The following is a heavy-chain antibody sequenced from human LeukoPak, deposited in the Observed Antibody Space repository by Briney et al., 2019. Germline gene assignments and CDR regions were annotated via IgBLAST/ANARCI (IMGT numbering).Heavy chain of an antibody. CDR2: IYHSGST. CDR3: ATTLSSSWYYNWFDP. V-gene: IGHV4-38-2*02. D-gene: IGHD6-13*01. J-gene: IGHJ5*02. CDR1: GYSISSGYY. Sequence: PSETLSLTCTVSGYSISSGYYWGWIRQRPGKGLEWIGSIYHSGSTYYNPSLKSRVTISVDTSKNQFSLKLSSVTAADTAVYYCATTLSSSWYYNWFDPWGQGTLVTVSS.